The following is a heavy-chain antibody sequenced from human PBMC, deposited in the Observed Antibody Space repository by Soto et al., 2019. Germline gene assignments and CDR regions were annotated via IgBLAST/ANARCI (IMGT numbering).Heavy chain of an antibody. CDR2: IKQDGSEK. CDR1: GFTFSSYW. V-gene: IGHV3-7*03. J-gene: IGHJ4*02. CDR3: ARVLYYDSSGYYPHYFDC. D-gene: IGHD3-22*01. Sequence: PGGSLRLSCAASGFTFSSYWMSWVRQAPGKGLEWVANIKQDGSEKYYVDSVKGRFTISRDNAKNSLYLQMNSLRAEDTAVYYCARVLYYDSSGYYPHYFDCWGQGTLVTVSS.